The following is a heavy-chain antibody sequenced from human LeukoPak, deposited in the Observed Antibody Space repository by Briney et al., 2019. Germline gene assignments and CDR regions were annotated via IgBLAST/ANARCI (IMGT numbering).Heavy chain of an antibody. J-gene: IGHJ4*02. V-gene: IGHV3-7*01. CDR1: GFTFSTYW. CDR3: ARAPATNEWRCMDY. Sequence: GGSLRLSCAASGFTFSTYWMSWVRQAPGKGLEWVANIKQDGSEKRYVDPVKGRFTISRDNAKNSLYLQMNSLRAEDTAVYYCARAPATNEWRCMDYWGQGTLVTVSS. D-gene: IGHD2-8*02. CDR2: IKQDGSEK.